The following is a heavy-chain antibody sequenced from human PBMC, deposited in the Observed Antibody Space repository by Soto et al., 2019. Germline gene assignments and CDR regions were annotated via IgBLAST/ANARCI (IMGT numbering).Heavy chain of an antibody. Sequence: ASANVSCKASGYTFTSYYMHWVRQAPGQGLEWMGIINPSGGSTSYAQKFQGRVTMTRDTSTSTVYMELSSLRSEDTAVYYCARDSSSDQYYYYYYGMDVWGQGTTVTVSS. V-gene: IGHV1-46*01. D-gene: IGHD6-25*01. CDR2: INPSGGST. CDR1: GYTFTSYY. J-gene: IGHJ6*02. CDR3: ARDSSSDQYYYYYYGMDV.